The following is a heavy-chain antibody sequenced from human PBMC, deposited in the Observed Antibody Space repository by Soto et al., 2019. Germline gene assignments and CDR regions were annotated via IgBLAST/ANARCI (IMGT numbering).Heavy chain of an antibody. J-gene: IGHJ4*02. V-gene: IGHV4-34*01. CDR3: ARGQGIAYCGGDCPAPFDY. Sequence: SETLSLTCAVYGGSFSGYYWSWIRQPPGKGLEWIGEINHSGSTNYNPSLKSRVTISVDTSKNRFSLKLSSVTAADTAVYYCARGQGIAYCGGDCPAPFDYWGQGTLVTVS. CDR2: INHSGST. D-gene: IGHD2-21*02. CDR1: GGSFSGYY.